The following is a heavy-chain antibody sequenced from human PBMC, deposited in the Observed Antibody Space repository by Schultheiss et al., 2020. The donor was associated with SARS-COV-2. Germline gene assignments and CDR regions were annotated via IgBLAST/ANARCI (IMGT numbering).Heavy chain of an antibody. CDR3: ARDLATDRYFDY. CDR2: ISYDGSNK. CDR1: GFTFSSYG. D-gene: IGHD5-12*01. J-gene: IGHJ4*02. V-gene: IGHV3-30*03. Sequence: GGSLRLSCAASGFTFSSYGMHWVRQAPGKGLEWVAVISYDGSNKYYADSVKGRFTISRDNSKNTLYLQMNSLRAEDTAVYYCARDLATDRYFDYWGQGTLVTVS.